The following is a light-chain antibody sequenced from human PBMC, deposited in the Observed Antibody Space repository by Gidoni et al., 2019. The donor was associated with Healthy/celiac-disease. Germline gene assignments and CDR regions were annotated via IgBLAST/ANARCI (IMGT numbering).Light chain of an antibody. V-gene: IGLV2-14*03. J-gene: IGLJ1*01. CDR3: SSYTSSSTLYV. CDR1: SSDVGGYNY. CDR2: YVS. Sequence: QSALTQPASVSGSPGHSITISCTGTSSDVGGYNYVSWYQQHPGKAPKLMIYYVSNRPSGVSNRFSGSKSGNTASLTISGLQAEDEADYYCSSYTSSSTLYVFGTGTKVTVL.